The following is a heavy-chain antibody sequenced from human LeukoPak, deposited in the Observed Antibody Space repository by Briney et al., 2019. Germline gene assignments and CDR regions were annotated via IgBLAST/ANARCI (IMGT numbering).Heavy chain of an antibody. J-gene: IGHJ6*03. CDR2: IYYSGST. CDR1: GDSISTSSYY. CDR3: AIHKDYYYSYMDV. V-gene: IGHV4-39*01. Sequence: SETLSLTCSVSGDSISTSSYYWGWIRQPPGKGLEWIGTIYYSGSTYYNPSLTSRVTISVDTSKNQFSLKLSSVTAADTAVYYCAIHKDYYYSYMDVWGKGTTVTISS.